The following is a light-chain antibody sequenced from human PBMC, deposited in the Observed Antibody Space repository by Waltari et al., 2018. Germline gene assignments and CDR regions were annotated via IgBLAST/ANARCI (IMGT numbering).Light chain of an antibody. CDR2: SAS. CDR3: QQTNSFPRT. V-gene: IGKV1-12*01. J-gene: IGKJ1*01. CDR1: QGIDNW. Sequence: EIQMTQSPSFVSASVGDRVTITCRASQGIDNWLAWYQQKPGKAPKFLIYSASSLQSGVPSRFVGSGSWTDFILTISRLQPEDFATYYCQQTNSFPRTFGQGTKVAIK.